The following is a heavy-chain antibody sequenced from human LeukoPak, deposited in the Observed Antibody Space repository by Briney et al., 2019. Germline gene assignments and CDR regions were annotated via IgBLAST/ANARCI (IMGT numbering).Heavy chain of an antibody. CDR1: GYTFTSYG. J-gene: IGHJ4*02. CDR2: ISAYNGYT. CDR3: ARGSYFDY. V-gene: IGHV1-18*01. Sequence: ASVKVSCKASGYTFTSYGISWLRQAPGQGLEWMGWISAYNGYTTYAQKLQGRVTMTTDTSTSTAYMELRTLTSDDTAVYYCARGSYFDYWGQGTLVTVSS.